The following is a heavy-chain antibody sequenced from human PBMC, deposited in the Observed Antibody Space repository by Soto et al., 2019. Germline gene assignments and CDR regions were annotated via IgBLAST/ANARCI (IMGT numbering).Heavy chain of an antibody. V-gene: IGHV4-59*08. CDR3: ARSPRYCSSTTCGSGAFDI. CDR1: GDSISSYY. CDR2: IYYRRST. D-gene: IGHD2-2*01. J-gene: IGHJ3*02. Sequence: QVQLQESGPGLVKPSETLSLTCTVSGDSISSYYWSWIRQPPGKGLEWIGYIYYRRSTNYNPSLKSRATISVDTSKNQFPLKLSSVTAADTAVYHCARSPRYCSSTTCGSGAFDIWGQGTMVTVSS.